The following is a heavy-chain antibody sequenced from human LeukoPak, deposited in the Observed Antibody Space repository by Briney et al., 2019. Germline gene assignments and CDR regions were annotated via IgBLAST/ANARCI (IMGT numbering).Heavy chain of an antibody. V-gene: IGHV3-11*04. J-gene: IGHJ4*02. Sequence: GSLSLSCAASGFTFSYYYMSWIRPAPGKGLEWVPYISSSGSTIYYADSVKGRFTISRDNAKNSLYLQMNSLRAEDTAVYYCARDGHYYGSGSYYKDYWGQGTLVTVSS. CDR2: ISSSGSTI. D-gene: IGHD3-10*01. CDR3: ARDGHYYGSGSYYKDY. CDR1: GFTFSYYY.